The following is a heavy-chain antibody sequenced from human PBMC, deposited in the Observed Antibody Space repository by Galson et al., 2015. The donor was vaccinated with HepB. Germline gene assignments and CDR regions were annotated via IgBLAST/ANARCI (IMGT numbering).Heavy chain of an antibody. CDR2: ISASGTT. CDR1: GFTFSTYA. Sequence: SLRLSCAASGFTFSTYAMSWVRQAPGKGLEWVSGISASGTTYYADSVKGRFTISRDNSKNTLYVQMNSLRAEDTAVYYCAKCAVAARRGSPIDYWGQGTLVTVSS. J-gene: IGHJ4*02. D-gene: IGHD6-6*01. V-gene: IGHV3-23*01. CDR3: AKCAVAARRGSPIDY.